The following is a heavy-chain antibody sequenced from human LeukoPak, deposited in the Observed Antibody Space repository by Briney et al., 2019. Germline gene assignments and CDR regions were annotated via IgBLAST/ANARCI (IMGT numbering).Heavy chain of an antibody. J-gene: IGHJ5*02. D-gene: IGHD2-2*01. CDR3: ARLGYCSSTSCSNNWFDP. CDR2: IYHSGST. Sequence: SQTLSLTCAVSGGSISSGGYPWSWIRQPPGTGLEWIGHIYHSGSTYYNPSLKSRVTISVDRSKNQFSLKLSSVTAADTAVYYCARLGYCSSTSCSNNWFDPWGQGTLVTVSS. V-gene: IGHV4-30-2*01. CDR1: GGSISSGGYP.